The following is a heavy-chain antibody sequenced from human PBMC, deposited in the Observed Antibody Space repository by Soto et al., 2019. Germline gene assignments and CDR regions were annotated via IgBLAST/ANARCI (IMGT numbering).Heavy chain of an antibody. D-gene: IGHD3-22*01. V-gene: IGHV3-30*18. CDR3: AKDDSSGYGPPARRPMGY. J-gene: IGHJ4*02. CDR1: GFTFSSYG. CDR2: ISYDGSNK. Sequence: QVQLVESGGGVVQPGRSLRLSCAASGFTFSSYGMHWVRQAPGKGLEWVAVISYDGSNKYYADSVKGRFTISRDNSKNTLYLQLNSLRAEDTAVYYCAKDDSSGYGPPARRPMGYWGQGTLVTVSS.